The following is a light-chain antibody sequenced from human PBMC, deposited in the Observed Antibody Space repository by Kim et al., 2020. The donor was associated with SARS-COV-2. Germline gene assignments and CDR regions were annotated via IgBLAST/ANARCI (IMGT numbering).Light chain of an antibody. CDR1: QSISNW. CDR2: KTS. J-gene: IGKJ4*01. V-gene: IGKV1-5*03. CDR3: QHYSSYPLT. Sequence: DIQMTQSPSTLSASIGDRVTITCRASQSISNWLAWYQQKPGKAPNLLIYKTSTLESGVPSRFSGSRSGTEFILTISSLQPDDFAAYYCQHYSSYPLTFGGGTKVEIK.